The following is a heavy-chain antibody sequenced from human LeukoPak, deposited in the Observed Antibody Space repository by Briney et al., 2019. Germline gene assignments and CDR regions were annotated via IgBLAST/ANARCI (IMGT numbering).Heavy chain of an antibody. CDR1: GFTFSNAW. CDR2: IKSKTDGGTT. CDR3: ANFMITSGGVIPN. D-gene: IGHD3-16*02. J-gene: IGHJ4*02. Sequence: KSGGSLRLSCAASGFTFSNAWMSWVRQAPGKGLEWVGRIKSKTDGGTTDYAAPVKGRFTISRDDSKNTLYLQMNSLKTEDTAVYYCANFMITSGGVIPNWGQGTLVTVSS. V-gene: IGHV3-15*01.